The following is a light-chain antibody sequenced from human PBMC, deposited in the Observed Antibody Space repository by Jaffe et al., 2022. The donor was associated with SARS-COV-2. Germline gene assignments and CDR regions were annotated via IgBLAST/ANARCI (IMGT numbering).Light chain of an antibody. J-gene: IGKJ2*01. CDR1: QDISNY. V-gene: IGKV1-33*01. CDR2: GAS. CDR3: QQYDNLPYT. Sequence: DIQMTQSPSSLSASVGDRVTITCQASQDISNYLNWYQQKPGKAPKLLIYGASNLETGVPSRFSGSGSGTDFTFTISNLQPEDIATYYCQQYDNLPYTFGQGTKLEIK.